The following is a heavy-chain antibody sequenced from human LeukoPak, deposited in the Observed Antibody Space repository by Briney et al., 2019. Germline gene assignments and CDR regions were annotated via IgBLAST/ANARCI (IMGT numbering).Heavy chain of an antibody. CDR3: AGGEVIIRGGYNWFDP. CDR2: IYYSGST. V-gene: IGHV4-30-4*08. CDR1: GGSISSGDYY. J-gene: IGHJ5*02. D-gene: IGHD3-3*01. Sequence: PPETLSLTCTVSGGSISSGDYYWSWIRQPPGKGLEWIGYIYYSGSTYYNPSLKSRVTISVDTSKNQFSLKLSSVTAADTAVYYCAGGEVIIRGGYNWFDPWGQGTLVTVSS.